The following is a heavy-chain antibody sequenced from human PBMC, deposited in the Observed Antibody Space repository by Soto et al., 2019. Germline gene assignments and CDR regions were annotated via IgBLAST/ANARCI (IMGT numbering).Heavy chain of an antibody. V-gene: IGHV4-30-4*01. Sequence: QVQLQESGPGLVKPSQTLSLTCTVSGGSISSGDYYWSWIRQPPGKGLEWIGYIYYSGSTYYNPSLKSRVTISVDTSKNQFSLKLSSVTAADTAVYYCARVGTRSIAAPDHDAFDIWGQGTMVTVSS. CDR2: IYYSGST. J-gene: IGHJ3*02. CDR3: ARVGTRSIAAPDHDAFDI. D-gene: IGHD6-6*01. CDR1: GGSISSGDYY.